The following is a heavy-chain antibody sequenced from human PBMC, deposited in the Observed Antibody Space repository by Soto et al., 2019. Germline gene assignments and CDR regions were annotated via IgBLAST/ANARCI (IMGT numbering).Heavy chain of an antibody. J-gene: IGHJ6*02. Sequence: APVQVSCKASGYTFTSNDITWVRQAPGQGLEWMGWMDPNSGVSGYAQRFQGRVTMTRNTSITTAHMELSSLTSEDTAVYYCARTRKFDFWRKGLDVWGQGTTVTGSS. CDR3: ARTRKFDFWRKGLDV. CDR1: GYTFTSND. CDR2: MDPNSGVS. D-gene: IGHD3-3*01. V-gene: IGHV1-8*01.